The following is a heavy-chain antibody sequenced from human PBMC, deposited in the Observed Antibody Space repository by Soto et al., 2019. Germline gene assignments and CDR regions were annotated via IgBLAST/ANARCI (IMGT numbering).Heavy chain of an antibody. V-gene: IGHV5-51*01. D-gene: IGHD2-8*01. CDR1: GYSFTTYW. CDR3: ESLGVSTPGENYFDY. CDR2: IYPGDSNS. Sequence: GESLKISCKGSGYSFTTYWIGWVRQMPGRGLEWMGSIYPGDSNSRYSPSFQGQVTISVDRSTSTAYLQWNSLKASDTAMYYCESLGVSTPGENYFDYWGRGSLVTVSS. J-gene: IGHJ4*02.